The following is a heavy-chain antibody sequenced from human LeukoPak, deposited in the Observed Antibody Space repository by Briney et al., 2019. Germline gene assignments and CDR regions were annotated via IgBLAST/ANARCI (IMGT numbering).Heavy chain of an antibody. J-gene: IGHJ4*02. CDR3: ARGSYGDFPHLLDY. D-gene: IGHD4-17*01. V-gene: IGHV3-30-3*01. CDR1: GFTFSSYA. Sequence: GGSLRLSCAASGFTFSSYAMHWVRQAPGKGLEWVAVISYDGSNKYYADSVKGRFTISRDNSKNTLYLQMNSLRAEDTAVYYCARGSYGDFPHLLDYWGQGTLVTVS. CDR2: ISYDGSNK.